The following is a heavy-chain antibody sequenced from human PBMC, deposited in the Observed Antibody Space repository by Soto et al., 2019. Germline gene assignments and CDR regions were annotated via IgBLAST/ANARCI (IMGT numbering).Heavy chain of an antibody. J-gene: IGHJ3*02. CDR2: IIPIFGTA. CDR1: GGTFSSYA. Sequence: GDAVKVSCKASGGTFSSYAISWVRQAPGQGLQWMGGIIPIFGTANYAQKFQGRVTITADESTSTAYMELSSLRSEDTAVYYCARVSRIQVVVAATQDAFDIWGQGTMVTVSS. CDR3: ARVSRIQVVVAATQDAFDI. D-gene: IGHD2-15*01. V-gene: IGHV1-69*13.